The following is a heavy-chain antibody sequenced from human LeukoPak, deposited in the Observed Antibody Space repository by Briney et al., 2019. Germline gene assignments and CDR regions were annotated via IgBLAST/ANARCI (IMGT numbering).Heavy chain of an antibody. J-gene: IGHJ4*02. Sequence: GGSLRLSCAASGLSVSGNYMSWVRQAPGKGLEWVSIIYSGGSTYYADSVKGRFTISRDNSKITLYLQVNSLRAEDTAVYYCARVQHSAFDHWGQGTLVTVSS. CDR2: IYSGGST. V-gene: IGHV3-66*01. CDR3: ARVQHSAFDH. CDR1: GLSVSGNY.